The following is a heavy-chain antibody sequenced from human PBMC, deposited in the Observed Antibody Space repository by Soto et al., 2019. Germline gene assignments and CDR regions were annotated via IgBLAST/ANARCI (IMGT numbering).Heavy chain of an antibody. CDR1: GCSVSCNY. CDR3: SADPSAYGAGAWYHGVDV. D-gene: IGHD4-17*01. J-gene: IGHJ6*02. V-gene: IGHV3-53*01. CDR2: IHMNGTT. Sequence: PGGSLRLSCAASGCSVSCNYMSWVRQAPGEGLEWVAIIHMNGTTDYAKSVQGRFSVSRDIYKNTFFPQMNSLRAEDTAVYFCSADPSAYGAGAWYHGVDVWGQGTKVTASS.